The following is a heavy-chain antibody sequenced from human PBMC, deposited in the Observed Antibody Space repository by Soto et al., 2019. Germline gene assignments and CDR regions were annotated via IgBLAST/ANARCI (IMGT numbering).Heavy chain of an antibody. Sequence: EVQLVESGGGLVQPGRSLRLSCAASGFTFDDYAMHWVRQAPGKGLEWVSTISWNSGSIAYADSVRGRFIISRDNAKNSLYLQMNSLRAEDTALYYCAKDCDLAAAYQYYYSGMDVWGQGTTVTVSS. CDR2: ISWNSGSI. J-gene: IGHJ6*02. V-gene: IGHV3-9*01. CDR1: GFTFDDYA. D-gene: IGHD6-13*01. CDR3: AKDCDLAAAYQYYYSGMDV.